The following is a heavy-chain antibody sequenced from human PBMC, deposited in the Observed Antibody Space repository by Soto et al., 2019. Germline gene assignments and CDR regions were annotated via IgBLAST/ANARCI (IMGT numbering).Heavy chain of an antibody. CDR2: ISYDGSNK. Sequence: QPGGSLRLSCAASGFTFSSYGMHWVRQAPGKGLEWVAVISYDGSNKYYADSVKGRFTISRDNSKNTLYLQMNSLRAEDTAVYYCAKNTGGLDYWGQGTLVTVSS. CDR1: GFTFSSYG. D-gene: IGHD2-8*02. J-gene: IGHJ4*02. V-gene: IGHV3-30*18. CDR3: AKNTGGLDY.